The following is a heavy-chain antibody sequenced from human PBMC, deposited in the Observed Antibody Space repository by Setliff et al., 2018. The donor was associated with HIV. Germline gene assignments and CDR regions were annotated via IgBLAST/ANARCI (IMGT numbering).Heavy chain of an antibody. D-gene: IGHD5-12*01. CDR3: ARRRDGYNSAPWRNDY. V-gene: IGHV4-4*07. J-gene: IGHJ4*02. Sequence: SETLSLTCTVSGGSISGYYWSWIRQPAGRGLEWIGRIYPSGNINYNPSLKSRVTIFVDTSKNDFSLRLGSVTAADTAVYYCARRRDGYNSAPWRNDYWGQGTLVTVSS. CDR1: GGSISGYY. CDR2: IYPSGNI.